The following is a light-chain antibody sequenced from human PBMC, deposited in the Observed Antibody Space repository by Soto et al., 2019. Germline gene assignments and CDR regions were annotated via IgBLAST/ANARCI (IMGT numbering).Light chain of an antibody. V-gene: IGKV3-11*02. CDR1: QSISSY. CDR3: QQRSNWPWT. CDR2: DAS. J-gene: IGKJ1*01. Sequence: EIVLTQSPATLSLSPGERATLSCRASQSISSYLAWYQQKPGQAPRLLMYDASNRATGIPARFSGSGSGRDFTLTISSLAPEDFAVYYCQQRSNWPWTFGQGTKVEIK.